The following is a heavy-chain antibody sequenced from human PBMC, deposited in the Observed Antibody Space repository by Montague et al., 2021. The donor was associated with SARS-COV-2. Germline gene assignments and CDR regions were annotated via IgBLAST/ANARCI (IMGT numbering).Heavy chain of an antibody. CDR2: INYGGST. CDR1: GGSFSDYH. Sequence: SETLSLTCAVYGGSFSDYHWTWIRQSPGEGLEWIGQINYGGSTKYNPSLKSRVTISIDTSKNQISLKLTSVTAADTAVYYCGRGATGYWGQGTVVTVSS. D-gene: IGHD1-1*01. V-gene: IGHV4-34*01. CDR3: GRGATGY. J-gene: IGHJ4*02.